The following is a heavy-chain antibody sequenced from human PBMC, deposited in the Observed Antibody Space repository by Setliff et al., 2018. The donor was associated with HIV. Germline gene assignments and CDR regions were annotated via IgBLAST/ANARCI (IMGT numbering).Heavy chain of an antibody. CDR1: GYSIRSGYY. V-gene: IGHV4-38-2*02. J-gene: IGHJ6*03. CDR3: ARDNGAARLPADYYYYMDV. CDR2: IYHSGNT. Sequence: PSETLSLTCAVSGYSIRSGYYWGWIRQPPGKGLEWIGNIYHSGNTFHNPSLKSRVTISVDTSKNSLYLQMNSLRAEDTAVYYCARDNGAARLPADYYYYMDVWGKGTTVTVSS. D-gene: IGHD6-6*01.